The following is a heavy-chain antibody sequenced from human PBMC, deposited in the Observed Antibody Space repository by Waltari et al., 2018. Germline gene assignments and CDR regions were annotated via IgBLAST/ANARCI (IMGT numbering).Heavy chain of an antibody. CDR1: GGSISSSSYY. Sequence: QLQLQESGPGLVTPSETLSLTCTVSGGSISSSSYYWGWIRQPPGKGLEWIGSIYYSGSTYYNPSLKSRVTISVDTSKNQFSLKLSSVTAADTAVYYCARTRDGYNLGYFDLWGRGTLVTVSS. V-gene: IGHV4-39*01. CDR2: IYYSGST. J-gene: IGHJ2*01. D-gene: IGHD5-12*01. CDR3: ARTRDGYNLGYFDL.